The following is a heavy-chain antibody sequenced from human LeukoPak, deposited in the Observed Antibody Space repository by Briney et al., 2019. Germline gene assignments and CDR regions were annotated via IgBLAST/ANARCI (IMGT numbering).Heavy chain of an antibody. CDR1: GGSISSYY. V-gene: IGHV4-59*01. CDR3: ARWRQTYEGRDWNYVFDY. J-gene: IGHJ4*02. CDR2: IYYSGST. Sequence: SETLSLTCTVSGGSISSYYWRWLRQPTGKGVEWLGYIYYSGSTNYNPSLKRRVTISIDTSKNQFSLKLSSVTAADTAVYYCARWRQTYEGRDWNYVFDYWGQGTLVTVSS. D-gene: IGHD1-7*01.